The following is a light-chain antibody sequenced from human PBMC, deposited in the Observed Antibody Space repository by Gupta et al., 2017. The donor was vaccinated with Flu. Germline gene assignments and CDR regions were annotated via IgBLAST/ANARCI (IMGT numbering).Light chain of an antibody. J-gene: IGKJ1*01. CDR2: KAS. V-gene: IGKV1-5*03. CDR3: QQYNSSTPLT. CDR1: QSIISR. Sequence: STPSSSLVDKGTTTCRASQSIISRFSWYQQKPGKAPRLLVYKASSLESGVPSRISSSESGTEYTLTISSRQPDDFSTYYCQQYNSSTPLTFGQGTKVDIK.